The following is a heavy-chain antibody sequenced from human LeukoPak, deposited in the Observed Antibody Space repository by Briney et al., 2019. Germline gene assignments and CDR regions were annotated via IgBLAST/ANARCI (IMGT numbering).Heavy chain of an antibody. D-gene: IGHD5-18*01. CDR1: GFTFSSYE. CDR2: ISSSGSTI. Sequence: GGSLRLSCAASGFTFSSYEMNWVRQAPGKGLEWVSYISSSGSTIYYADSVKGRFTISRDNAKNSLYLQMNSLRAEDTAVYYCARIRVGYSYGFKWDAFDIRGQGTMVTVSS. CDR3: ARIRVGYSYGFKWDAFDI. J-gene: IGHJ3*02. V-gene: IGHV3-48*03.